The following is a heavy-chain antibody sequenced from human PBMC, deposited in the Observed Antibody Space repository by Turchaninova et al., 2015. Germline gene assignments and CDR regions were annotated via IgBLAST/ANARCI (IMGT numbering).Heavy chain of an antibody. J-gene: IGHJ4*02. CDR3: ARRGNYDFVGDVDY. D-gene: IGHD3-3*01. CDR1: DYFLSSGSH. Sequence: QVQLQESGPGMVKTSETLSPACAVSDYFLSSGSHWVWLRPPPKNGVEWVGSIFHSGSTYYNPSLKSRVTISVDTSKNLFFLKLSSVTAADTAVYYCARRGNYDFVGDVDYWGQGTLVTVSS. V-gene: IGHV4-38-2*01. CDR2: IFHSGST.